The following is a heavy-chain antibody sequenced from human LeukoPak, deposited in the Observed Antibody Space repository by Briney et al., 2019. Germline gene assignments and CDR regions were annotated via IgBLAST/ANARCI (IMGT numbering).Heavy chain of an antibody. CDR2: IYPGEGIYATATT. D-gene: IGHD4-11*01. V-gene: IGHV4-4*07. Sequence: SETLSLTCSVSGVSISAYYWSWIRQSAGNRLEWIGRIYPGEGIYATATTSYNPSFKSRVTMSGDTSKNQLSLKLSSVTTADTAVYYCARDPTTVTTIFDSWGQGILVTVSS. CDR1: GVSISAYY. CDR3: ARDPTTVTTIFDS. J-gene: IGHJ4*02.